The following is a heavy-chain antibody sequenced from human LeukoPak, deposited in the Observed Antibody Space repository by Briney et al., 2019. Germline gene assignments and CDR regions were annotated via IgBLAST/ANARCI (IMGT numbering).Heavy chain of an antibody. J-gene: IGHJ5*02. D-gene: IGHD3-10*01. CDR1: GGTFSSYA. CDR2: IIPIFGTA. V-gene: IGHV1-69*05. Sequence: SVKVSCKASGGTFSSYAISWVRQAPGQGLDWMGGIIPIFGTANYAQKFQGRVTITTDESTSTAYMELSSLRSEDTAVYYCARGGLYYGSGSSNWFDPWGQGTLVTVSS. CDR3: ARGGLYYGSGSSNWFDP.